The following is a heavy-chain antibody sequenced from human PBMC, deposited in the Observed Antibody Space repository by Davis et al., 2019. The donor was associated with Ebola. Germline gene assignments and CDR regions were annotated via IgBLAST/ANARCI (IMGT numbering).Heavy chain of an antibody. CDR3: ARRSNSPFDY. CDR1: GGSFSGYY. Sequence: MPAGSLRLSCAVYGGSFSGYYWSWIRQPPGKGLEWIGEINHSGSTNYNPSLKSRVTISVDTSKKQFSLKLSSVTAADTAVYYCARRSNSPFDYWGQGTLVTVSS. J-gene: IGHJ4*02. V-gene: IGHV4-34*01. CDR2: INHSGST. D-gene: IGHD6-6*01.